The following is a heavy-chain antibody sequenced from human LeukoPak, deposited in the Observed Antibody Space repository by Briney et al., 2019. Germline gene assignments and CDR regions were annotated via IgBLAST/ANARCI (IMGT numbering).Heavy chain of an antibody. CDR2: IKGDGSDN. Sequence: GGSLRLSCAASGFIFSNYWISWVRQAPGKGLEWVTNIKGDGSDNYYADSVKGRFTSSRDNAKNSLFLQMNSLRAEDTAVYYCAREVAAALDYWGQGTLVTVSS. CDR3: AREVAAALDY. V-gene: IGHV3-7*01. CDR1: GFIFSNYW. J-gene: IGHJ4*02. D-gene: IGHD6-13*01.